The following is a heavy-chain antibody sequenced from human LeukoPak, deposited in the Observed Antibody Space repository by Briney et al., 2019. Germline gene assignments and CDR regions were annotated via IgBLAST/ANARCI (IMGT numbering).Heavy chain of an antibody. CDR3: AKTRDCGGTGCYRDFDK. V-gene: IGHV3-30*18. CDR1: GFTFSSHA. J-gene: IGHJ4*02. Sequence: GGSLRLSCVVSGFTFSSHAMHWVRQAPGKGLEWVAVIANDGKKQYYVDSVKGRFTISRDNSQNTLYLQMNSLRPEDTAVYYCAKTRDCGGTGCYRDFDKWGQGTLVTVSS. CDR2: IANDGKKQ. D-gene: IGHD2-2*02.